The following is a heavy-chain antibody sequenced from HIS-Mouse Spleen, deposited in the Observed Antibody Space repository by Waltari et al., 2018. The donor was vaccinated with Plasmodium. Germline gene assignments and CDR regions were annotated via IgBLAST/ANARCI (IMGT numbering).Heavy chain of an antibody. V-gene: IGHV4-59*01. D-gene: IGHD2-2*01. Sequence: QVQLQASGPGLVKPSETLSLTCPVSGGSISSYYWSWIRQPPGKGLEWIGYIYYSGSTNYNPSLKSRVTISVDTSKNQFSLKLSSVTAADTAVYYCARDCSSTSCLDAFDIWGQGTMVTVSS. CDR1: GGSISSYY. J-gene: IGHJ3*02. CDR3: ARDCSSTSCLDAFDI. CDR2: IYYSGST.